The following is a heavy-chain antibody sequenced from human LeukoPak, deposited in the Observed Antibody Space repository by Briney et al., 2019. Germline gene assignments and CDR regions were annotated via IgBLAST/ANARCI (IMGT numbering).Heavy chain of an antibody. CDR1: GFTFSSYG. J-gene: IGHJ4*02. V-gene: IGHV3-33*01. Sequence: PGGSLRLSCAASGFTFSSYGMHWVRQAPGKGLEWVALTWHDGSNKYYGDSVKGRSTISRENSKNTLYLQMNSLGAEDTAVYYCARDRGYTYGHPFDYWGQGTLVTVSS. CDR2: TWHDGSNK. D-gene: IGHD5-18*01. CDR3: ARDRGYTYGHPFDY.